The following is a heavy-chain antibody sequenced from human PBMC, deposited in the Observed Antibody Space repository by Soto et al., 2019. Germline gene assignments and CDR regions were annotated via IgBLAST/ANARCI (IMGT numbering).Heavy chain of an antibody. CDR1: GFTFSRYW. Sequence: GGSLRLSCAASGFTFSRYWMSWVRQAPGKGLEWVANIKGDGSEKYYVDSVKGRFTISRDNAKNSLYLQMNSLRAEDTAVYYCARASRNYYDSSGYLYYFDYWGQGTLVTVSS. J-gene: IGHJ4*02. V-gene: IGHV3-7*01. CDR3: ARASRNYYDSSGYLYYFDY. CDR2: IKGDGSEK. D-gene: IGHD3-22*01.